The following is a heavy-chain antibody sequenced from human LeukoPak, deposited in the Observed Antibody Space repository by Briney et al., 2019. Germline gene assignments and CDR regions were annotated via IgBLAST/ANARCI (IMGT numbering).Heavy chain of an antibody. V-gene: IGHV1-69*04. J-gene: IGHJ4*02. CDR3: ASPLPIQQEPDHLPLDY. CDR2: ITPILGIA. CDR1: GGTFSSYA. D-gene: IGHD5-18*01. Sequence: GSSVKVSCKASGGTFSSYAISWVRQAPGQGLEWMGRITPILGIANYAQKFQGRVTITADKSTSTAYMELSSLRSEDTAVYYCASPLPIQQEPDHLPLDYWGQGTLVTVSS.